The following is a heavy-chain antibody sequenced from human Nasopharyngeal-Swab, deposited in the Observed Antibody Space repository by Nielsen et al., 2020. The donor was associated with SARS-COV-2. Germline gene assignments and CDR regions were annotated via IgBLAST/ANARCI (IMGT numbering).Heavy chain of an antibody. D-gene: IGHD5-12*01. V-gene: IGHV5-51*01. Sequence: GESLKISCKGSGYSFTSYWIAWVRQMPGKGLEWMGIICPRDSDTRYSPSFQGQVTISADKSISTAYLQWSSLKASDTAMYYCVRPEGVATSFKYYFQYGMDVWGQGTMVTVSS. CDR2: ICPRDSDT. CDR1: GYSFTSYW. CDR3: VRPEGVATSFKYYFQYGMDV. J-gene: IGHJ6*02.